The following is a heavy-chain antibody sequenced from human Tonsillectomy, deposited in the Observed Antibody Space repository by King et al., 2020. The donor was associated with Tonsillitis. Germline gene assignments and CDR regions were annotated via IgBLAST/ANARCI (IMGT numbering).Heavy chain of an antibody. V-gene: IGHV3-66*01. D-gene: IGHD3-16*01. Sequence: VQLVESGGGLVQPGGSLRLSCAVSGFIVSSNYMSWVRQAPGKGLEWVSVIYSGGSTYYADSVKGRFTISRDNSKNTMYLQMNSLRAEDTAVYYCARDLGGAAMAGVYFDYWGQGTLVTVSS. CDR2: IYSGGST. CDR3: ARDLGGAAMAGVYFDY. CDR1: GFIVSSNY. J-gene: IGHJ4*02.